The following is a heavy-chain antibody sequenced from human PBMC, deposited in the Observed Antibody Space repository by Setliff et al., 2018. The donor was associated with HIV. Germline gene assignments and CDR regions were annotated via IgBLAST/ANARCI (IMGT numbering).Heavy chain of an antibody. D-gene: IGHD3-10*01. V-gene: IGHV4-61*01. CDR1: GDSVSSVSYY. CDR2: IYYSGTT. Sequence: SETLSLTCTVSGDSVSSVSYYWSWIRQPPGKGLEWIGYIYYSGTTKYNPSLKSRVTISVDTSKNQFSLKLNSVTAADTAVYYCARTLSTMVKTDGYYDYYYMDVWGKGTTVTVSS. CDR3: ARTLSTMVKTDGYYDYYYMDV. J-gene: IGHJ6*03.